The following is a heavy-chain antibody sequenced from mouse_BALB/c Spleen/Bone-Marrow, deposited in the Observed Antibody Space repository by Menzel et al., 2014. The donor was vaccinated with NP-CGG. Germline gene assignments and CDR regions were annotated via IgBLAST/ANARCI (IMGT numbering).Heavy chain of an antibody. CDR2: IHPSDSET. Sequence: QVQLQQSGAELVRPGASVKLSCKASGYSFISYWMNWVKQRPGQGLEWIGMIHPSDSETNLDQKFKDKATLTVDKSSTTAYMQLSSPTSEDSAVYYCAREYGNYHNYYAMDSWGQGTSVTVSS. CDR3: AREYGNYHNYYAMDS. CDR1: GYSFISYW. D-gene: IGHD2-10*02. V-gene: IGHV1-61*01. J-gene: IGHJ4*01.